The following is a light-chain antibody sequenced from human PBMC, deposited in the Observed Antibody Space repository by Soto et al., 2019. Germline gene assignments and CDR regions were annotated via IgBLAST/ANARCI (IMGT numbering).Light chain of an antibody. CDR3: QQFHSTPFT. Sequence: DIVMTQSPDSLALSLGERATINCKSSQSVFYSSKSKNYLAWYQQKPGQPPKLLIYWTSIRDSGVPDRFSGSGSGTDFNLNISSLQAEDVAVYYCQQFHSTPFTFGGGTKVEIK. CDR1: QSVFYSSKSKNY. V-gene: IGKV4-1*01. J-gene: IGKJ4*01. CDR2: WTS.